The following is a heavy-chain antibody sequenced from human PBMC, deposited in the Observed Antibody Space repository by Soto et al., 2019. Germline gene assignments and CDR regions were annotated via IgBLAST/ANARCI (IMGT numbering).Heavy chain of an antibody. J-gene: IGHJ6*02. V-gene: IGHV3-21*01. D-gene: IGHD6-13*01. Sequence: GGSLRLSCAASGFTFSSYSMNWVRQAPGKGLEWVSSISSSSSYIYYADSVKGRFTISRDNAKNSLYLQMNSLRAEETAVYYCARGRAAGKGLYYGMDVWGQGTTVTVSS. CDR2: ISSSSSYI. CDR3: ARGRAAGKGLYYGMDV. CDR1: GFTFSSYS.